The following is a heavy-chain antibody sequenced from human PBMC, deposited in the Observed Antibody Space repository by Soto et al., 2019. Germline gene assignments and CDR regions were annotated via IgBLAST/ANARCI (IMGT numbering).Heavy chain of an antibody. V-gene: IGHV3-23*01. CDR1: GFTFSNYA. J-gene: IGHJ4*02. CDR3: AKIQDGAGLDY. Sequence: EVQLLESGGGLVQPGGSLRLSCAASGFTFSNYAMSWVRQAPGKGLEWVSSLSGSGGTRYHADSVKGRFTISRDNSKKSVYLQMDSLRDEDTAVYYCAKIQDGAGLDYWGQGTLVTVSS. CDR2: LSGSGGTR. D-gene: IGHD1-26*01.